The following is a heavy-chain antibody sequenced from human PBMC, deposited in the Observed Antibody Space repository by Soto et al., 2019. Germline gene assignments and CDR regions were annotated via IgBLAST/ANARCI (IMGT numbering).Heavy chain of an antibody. D-gene: IGHD2-21*01. CDR1: GYSFTSYG. V-gene: IGHV1-18*01. CDR2: ISTDNGNT. Sequence: QVHLVQSGAEVREPGASVKVSCKASGYSFTSYGISWVRQAPGQGLEWIGWISTDNGNTNYAHNLQGRVSMTIDPSTSTAYMELWSMESDDTAVYYCARDVPDTSLFFYYYGMDVWGQGTTVTVSS. J-gene: IGHJ6*02. CDR3: ARDVPDTSLFFYYYGMDV.